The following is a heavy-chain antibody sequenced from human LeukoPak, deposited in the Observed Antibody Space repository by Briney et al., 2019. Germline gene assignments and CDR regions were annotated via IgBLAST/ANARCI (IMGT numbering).Heavy chain of an antibody. D-gene: IGHD3-22*01. J-gene: IGHJ4*02. CDR3: ATNVMGRSGYYPYYFDY. CDR2: ISGSGGST. CDR1: GFTFSSYG. Sequence: PGGSLRLSCAASGFTFSSYGVSWVRQAPGKGLEWVSAISGSGGSTYYADSVKGRFTISRDNSKNTLYLQMNSLRAEDTAVYYCATNVMGRSGYYPYYFDYWGQGTLVTVSS. V-gene: IGHV3-23*01.